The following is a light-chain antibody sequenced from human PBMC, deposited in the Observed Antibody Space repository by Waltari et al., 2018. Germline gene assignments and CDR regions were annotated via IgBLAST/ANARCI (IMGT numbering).Light chain of an antibody. CDR3: ATWDDSLSGRV. Sequence: QSVLTQPPSTSGTPGQRVTISCSGSTSNIGTNTVTWYQLLPGTAPKTVSFANYPRTSGVPYRFSASKSGTSASLVISGLQSEDEADYFCATWDDSLSGRVFGGGTKVTVL. CDR1: TSNIGTNT. V-gene: IGLV1-44*01. J-gene: IGLJ3*02. CDR2: ANY.